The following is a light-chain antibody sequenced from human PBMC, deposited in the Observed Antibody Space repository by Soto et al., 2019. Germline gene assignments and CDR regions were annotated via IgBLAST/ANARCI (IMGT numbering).Light chain of an antibody. Sequence: EIVMTQSPATLSVSPGERTTLSCRASQSVFSNLAWYQQKPGQAPRLLIYGASTRATGIPARFSGSGSGTESTLTISSLQSEDFALYYCQQYNNWPPYTFGQGTKLEIK. CDR2: GAS. V-gene: IGKV3-15*01. CDR1: QSVFSN. CDR3: QQYNNWPPYT. J-gene: IGKJ2*01.